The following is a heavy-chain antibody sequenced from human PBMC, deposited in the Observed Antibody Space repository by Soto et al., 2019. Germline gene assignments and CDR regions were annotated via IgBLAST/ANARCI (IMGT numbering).Heavy chain of an antibody. CDR2: ISWNSGSI. J-gene: IGHJ4*02. CDR3: AKDRGLVLSFYFYY. V-gene: IGHV3-9*01. D-gene: IGHD6-19*01. CDR1: GFTLDDYA. Sequence: EVQLVESGGGLVQPGRSLRLSCAASGFTLDDYAMHWVRQAPGKGLEWVSGISWNSGSIGYADSVKGRFTISRDNAKNSLYLQMNSLRAEDTDLYYCAKDRGLVLSFYFYYWGQGTLVIVSS.